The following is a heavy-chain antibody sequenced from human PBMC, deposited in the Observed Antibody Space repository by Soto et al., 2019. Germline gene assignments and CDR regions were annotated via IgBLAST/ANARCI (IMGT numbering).Heavy chain of an antibody. J-gene: IGHJ6*02. D-gene: IGHD2-21*01. V-gene: IGHV4-31*03. Sequence: QVQLQESGPGLVKPSQTLSLTCTVSGGSISSGGYYWSWIRQHPGKGLEWIGYIYYSGSTHYNPXLTRRVTLSVDXSXNXXSLKLSSVTAADPAVYYCAASCVGCGGFNYYGMDVWGQGPTVTVSS. CDR1: GGSISSGGYY. CDR3: AASCVGCGGFNYYGMDV. CDR2: IYYSGST.